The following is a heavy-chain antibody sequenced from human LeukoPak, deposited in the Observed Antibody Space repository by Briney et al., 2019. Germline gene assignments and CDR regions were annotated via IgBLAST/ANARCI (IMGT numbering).Heavy chain of an antibody. CDR2: IWYDGSNK. J-gene: IGHJ3*02. Sequence: GGSLRLPCGASGFTLSCYYKHWVRQAPGKGLEGVAVIWYDGSNKYYADSVKGRFTISRDNSKNSLYLEMHTLIAEYTGVFSCTKLLFPYWGVDCYSVPDAVDIWGQGTMVTVSS. CDR1: GFTLSCYY. V-gene: IGHV3-33*06. D-gene: IGHD2-21*02. CDR3: TKLLFPYWGVDCYSVPDAVDI.